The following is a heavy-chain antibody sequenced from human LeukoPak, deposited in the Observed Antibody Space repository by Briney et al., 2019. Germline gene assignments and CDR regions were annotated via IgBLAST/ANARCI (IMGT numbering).Heavy chain of an antibody. J-gene: IGHJ5*02. V-gene: IGHV3-21*01. CDR3: ATEFTTPDWFDP. CDR1: GFTFSSYS. D-gene: IGHD1-14*01. Sequence: PGGSLRLSCAASGFTFSSYSMNWVRQAPGKGPEWVSSISSSSSYIYYADSVKGRFTISRDNAKNSLYLQMNSLRAEDTAVYYCATEFTTPDWFDPWGQGTLVTVSS. CDR2: ISSSSSYI.